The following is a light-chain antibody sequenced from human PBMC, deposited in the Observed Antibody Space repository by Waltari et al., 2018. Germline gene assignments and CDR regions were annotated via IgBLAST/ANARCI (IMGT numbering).Light chain of an antibody. CDR1: SSDIGGYNF. V-gene: IGLV2-14*03. CDR3: SSYTNSNILVL. Sequence: QSALTQPASVSGSLGQSITISCTGTSSDIGGYNFVSWYQQHPGKAPKLMIYDVSNRPSGVSNRFSASKSGNTASLTISGLQTEDEADYYCSSYTNSNILVLFGGGTKVTVL. J-gene: IGLJ2*01. CDR2: DVS.